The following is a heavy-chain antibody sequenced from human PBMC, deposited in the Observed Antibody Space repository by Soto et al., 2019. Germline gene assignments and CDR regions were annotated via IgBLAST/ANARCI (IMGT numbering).Heavy chain of an antibody. V-gene: IGHV4-59*12. CDR3: ARTYDSNGYANEFDS. CDR2: IYDTGIT. J-gene: IGHJ4*02. Sequence: QVVLQESGPGLVKPSETLSLTCSVSGRSITSYYWSWVRQPPGKGLEWIGYIYDTGITSQNPSLKSRVHLSADTSQNQFSRKLTSVTGADTAVYYCARTYDSNGYANEFDSWGQGILVTVTS. CDR1: GRSITSYY. D-gene: IGHD3-22*01.